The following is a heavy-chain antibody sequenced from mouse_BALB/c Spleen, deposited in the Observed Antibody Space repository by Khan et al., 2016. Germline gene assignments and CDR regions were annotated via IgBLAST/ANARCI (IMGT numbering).Heavy chain of an antibody. J-gene: IGHJ3*01. CDR2: ISYSGST. D-gene: IGHD4-1*01. Sequence: EVQLQESVPGLGKPSQSLSLTCTVTCYSITSDYAWNWIRQFPGTKLEWMGYISYSGSTSYNPSLNSRFSNTRDTSKNQFFLRLNSVTTQDTAPYYCAEELRWYAYWGHGTMVTVSA. V-gene: IGHV3-2*02. CDR1: CYSITSDYA. CDR3: AEELRWYAY.